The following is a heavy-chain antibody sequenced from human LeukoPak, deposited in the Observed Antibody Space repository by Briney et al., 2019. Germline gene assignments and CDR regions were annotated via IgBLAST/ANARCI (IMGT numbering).Heavy chain of an antibody. CDR1: GLSFSFSSYW. Sequence: GGSLRLSCTASGLSFSFSSYWMPWVRQAPGKGPVWVSLIKSDGSGATYTDSVKGRFTISRDNAKNTVYLQMNSLTAEDTGVYYCATRRASGWLDHWGQGSLVIVSP. V-gene: IGHV3-74*01. CDR2: IKSDGSGA. D-gene: IGHD6-19*01. CDR3: ATRRASGWLDH. J-gene: IGHJ4*02.